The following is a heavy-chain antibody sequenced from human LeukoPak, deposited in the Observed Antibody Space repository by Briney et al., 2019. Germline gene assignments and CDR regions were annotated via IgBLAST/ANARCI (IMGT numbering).Heavy chain of an antibody. D-gene: IGHD4-11*01. CDR2: INQDGSEK. Sequence: PGGSLRLSCAASGFTFSNYWMSWVRQAPGKGLEWVVNINQDGSEKYYVDSVRGRFTISRDNAENSLYLQMNSLRAEDTAVYYCARTWMYSNYFRGQGTLVTVSS. J-gene: IGHJ4*02. V-gene: IGHV3-7*03. CDR3: ARTWMYSNYF. CDR1: GFTFSNYW.